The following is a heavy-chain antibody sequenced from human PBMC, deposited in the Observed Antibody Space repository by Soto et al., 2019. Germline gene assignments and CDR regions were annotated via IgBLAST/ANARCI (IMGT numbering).Heavy chain of an antibody. CDR2: IIPIFGTA. J-gene: IGHJ4*02. D-gene: IGHD6-13*01. V-gene: IGHV1-69*13. CDR1: GGTFSSYA. CDR3: ARDLVAAAGELDY. Sequence: SVKVSCKASGGTFSSYAISWVRQAPGQGLEWMGGIIPIFGTANYAQKFQGRVTITADESTSTAYMELSSLRSEDTAVYYCARDLVAAAGELDYWGQGTLVTVSS.